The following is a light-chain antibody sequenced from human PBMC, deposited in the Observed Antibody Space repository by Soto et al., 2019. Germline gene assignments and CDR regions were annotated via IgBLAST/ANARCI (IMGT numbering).Light chain of an antibody. V-gene: IGKV3-15*01. Sequence: EILLTPSPATLSLSPGERATLSCGASQSVSSYLAWYQQKPGQAPRLLIYGASTRATDIPARFSGSGSGTEFTLTISSLLSEDFAVYYCQQYNNWPPTFGGGTKVDIK. J-gene: IGKJ4*01. CDR2: GAS. CDR1: QSVSSY. CDR3: QQYNNWPPT.